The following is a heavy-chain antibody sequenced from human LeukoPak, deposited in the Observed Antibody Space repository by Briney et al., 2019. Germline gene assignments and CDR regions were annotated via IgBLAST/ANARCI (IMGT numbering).Heavy chain of an antibody. CDR2: ISGSGGST. CDR1: GFTFSSYA. CDR3: AKDAGYCSSTSCPDYYYYGMDV. V-gene: IGHV3-23*01. Sequence: GGSLRLSSAASGFTFSSYAMSWVRQAPGKGLEWVSAISGSGGSTYYADSVKGRFTISRDNSKNTLYLQMNSLRAEDTAVYYCAKDAGYCSSTSCPDYYYYGMDVWGKGTTVTVSS. J-gene: IGHJ6*04. D-gene: IGHD2-2*01.